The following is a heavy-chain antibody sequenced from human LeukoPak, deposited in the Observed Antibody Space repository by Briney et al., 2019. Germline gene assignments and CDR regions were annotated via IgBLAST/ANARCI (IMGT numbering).Heavy chain of an antibody. J-gene: IGHJ4*02. CDR2: FNPNSGGT. Sequence: ASVTLSCKASGYTFTAYYIHWVRQAPGQGLEWMGWFNPNSGGTNYAQEFQGRVTMPRDTSISTAYMELSRLRSDDTAVYYCAREYYFDNSGYYGVGDYWGQGTLVTVSS. D-gene: IGHD3-22*01. V-gene: IGHV1-2*02. CDR3: AREYYFDNSGYYGVGDY. CDR1: GYTFTAYY.